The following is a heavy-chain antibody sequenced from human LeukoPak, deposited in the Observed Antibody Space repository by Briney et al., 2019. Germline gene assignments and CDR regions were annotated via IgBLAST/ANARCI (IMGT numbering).Heavy chain of an antibody. J-gene: IGHJ6*03. CDR1: GFTFSSYS. D-gene: IGHD5-18*01. CDR2: XXXXSSTX. V-gene: IGHV3-48*01. Sequence: GGSLRLSCAASGFTFSSYSXXXXXXAXGXXXXXXXXXXXXSSTXYXXDSVKGRXXXXXDNAKNSLYLQMNSLRVEDTAVYYXXRGGYSYGYRDDYYYYMDVWGKGTTVTVSS. CDR3: XRGGYSYGYRDDYYYYMDV.